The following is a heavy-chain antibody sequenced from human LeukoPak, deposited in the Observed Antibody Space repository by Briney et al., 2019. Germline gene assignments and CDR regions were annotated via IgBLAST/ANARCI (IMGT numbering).Heavy chain of an antibody. CDR1: GYTFTSYD. CDR2: ISSYNGNT. Sequence: ASVKVSCKASGYTFTSYDISWVRQAPGQGLEWMGWISSYNGNTNYAQMFQGRVTMTTDTSTSTAYMELRSLRSDDTAVYYCARGGLSYGSFDYWGQGTLVTVSS. D-gene: IGHD4-17*01. J-gene: IGHJ4*02. V-gene: IGHV1-18*01. CDR3: ARGGLSYGSFDY.